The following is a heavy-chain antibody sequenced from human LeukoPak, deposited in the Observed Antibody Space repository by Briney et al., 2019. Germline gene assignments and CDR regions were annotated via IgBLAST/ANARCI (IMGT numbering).Heavy chain of an antibody. CDR3: ARDKILLYYFDY. D-gene: IGHD3-3*01. CDR1: GLIFETYG. Sequence: GGSLRLSCAVSGLIFETYGMHWVRQAPGKGLEWVSSISSSSSYIYYADSVKGRFTISRDNAKNSLYLQMNSLRAEDTAVYYCARDKILLYYFDYWGQGTLVTVSS. J-gene: IGHJ4*02. CDR2: ISSSSSYI. V-gene: IGHV3-21*01.